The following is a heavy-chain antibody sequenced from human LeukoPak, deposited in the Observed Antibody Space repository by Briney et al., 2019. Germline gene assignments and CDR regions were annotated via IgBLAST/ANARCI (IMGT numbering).Heavy chain of an antibody. CDR1: GLTFSNYF. V-gene: IGHV3-7*01. CDR3: ARGRSSGWYRIDY. J-gene: IGHJ4*02. D-gene: IGHD6-19*01. Sequence: GESLRLSCAASGLTFSNYFMSWIRQAPGKGLEWVANIKQDGGEIYYVDSVKGRFTISRDNAKNSVSLQMNSLRAEDTAVYYCARGRSSGWYRIDYWGQGTLVTVSS. CDR2: IKQDGGEI.